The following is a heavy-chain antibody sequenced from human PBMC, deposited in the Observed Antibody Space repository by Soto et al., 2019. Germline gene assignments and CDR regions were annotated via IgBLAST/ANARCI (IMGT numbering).Heavy chain of an antibody. V-gene: IGHV6-1*01. CDR2: TYYKSKWNN. Sequence: PSQTLSPTCAISGDSVSSNSAAWNSIRQSPSRGLEWLGRTYYKSKWNNDYALSVKSRITINPDTSKNQFSLHLYSVTPEDTAVYYCTGITWFRGMDVWCQGTPVTV. CDR3: TGITWFRGMDV. J-gene: IGHJ6*02. D-gene: IGHD3-10*01. CDR1: GDSVSSNSAA.